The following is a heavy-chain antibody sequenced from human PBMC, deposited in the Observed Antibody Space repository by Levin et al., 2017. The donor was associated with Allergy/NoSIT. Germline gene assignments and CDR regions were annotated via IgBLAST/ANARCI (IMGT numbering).Heavy chain of an antibody. CDR1: GFTFSNYA. CDR3: AVQRSPGIVDATMGFDS. D-gene: IGHD1-26*01. Sequence: GGSLRLSCAASGFTFSNYAMHWVRQAPGKGPEWVAVISYDGSGKYYADSVKGRFTISRDNSKNTLYLQVNSLKPEDTAVYYCAVQRSPGIVDATMGFDSWGQGTLVTVSS. V-gene: IGHV3-30-3*01. J-gene: IGHJ4*02. CDR2: ISYDGSGK.